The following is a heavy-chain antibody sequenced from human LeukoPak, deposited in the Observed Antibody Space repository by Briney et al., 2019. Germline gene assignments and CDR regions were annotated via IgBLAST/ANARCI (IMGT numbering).Heavy chain of an antibody. V-gene: IGHV3-48*03. CDR3: ASRTGHYYYYMDV. D-gene: IGHD1-1*01. CDR1: GFTFSSYE. Sequence: GGSLRLSCVVSGFTFSSYEMNWVRQAPGKGLEWVSYISSSGGTLYYADSVKGRFTISRDNAKNSLYLQMTSLRAEDTAVYYCASRTGHYYYYMDVWGKGTTVTISS. CDR2: ISSSGGTL. J-gene: IGHJ6*03.